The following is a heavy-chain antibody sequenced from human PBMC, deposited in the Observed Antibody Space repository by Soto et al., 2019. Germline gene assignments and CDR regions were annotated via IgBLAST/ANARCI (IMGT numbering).Heavy chain of an antibody. V-gene: IGHV1-18*01. Sequence: QVQLVQSGPEVKKPGASVKVSCKASGYTFGIYSITWVRQAPGQGLEWLGGINTYSGKTYYAQKVQGRVTLTTDTSTSTAYMDMRSRRSDDTAVYYCATRYGDASSSAGFDYWGQGTLVSVSS. CDR2: INTYSGKT. D-gene: IGHD2-21*02. CDR3: ATRYGDASSSAGFDY. J-gene: IGHJ4*02. CDR1: GYTFGIYS.